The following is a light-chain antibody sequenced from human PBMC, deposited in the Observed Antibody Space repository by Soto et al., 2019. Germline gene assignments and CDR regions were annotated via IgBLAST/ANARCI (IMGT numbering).Light chain of an antibody. CDR1: QTISDW. CDR3: QQHNSSPWT. V-gene: IGKV1-5*01. J-gene: IGKJ1*01. CDR2: DAS. Sequence: DIQMTQSPSSVSASVGDRVTITCRASQTISDWLAWYQQKPGNAPKLLIYDASTLESGVPSRFSGSGSGTEFTLTISSLQPDDFATYFCQQHNSSPWTFGQGTKVEIK.